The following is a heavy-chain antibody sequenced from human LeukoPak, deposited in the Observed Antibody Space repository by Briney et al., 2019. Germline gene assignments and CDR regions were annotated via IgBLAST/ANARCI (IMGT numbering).Heavy chain of an antibody. V-gene: IGHV4-34*01. D-gene: IGHD4-17*01. CDR1: GGSFSGYY. CDR3: ARGTVTIYHY. CDR2: INHSGST. Sequence: SETLSLTCAVYGGSFSGYYWSWVRHPPGKGLEWIGEINHSGSTNYNPSLTSRVTVSVDTSKNQFSLKLSSVTAPDTAVYYCARGTVTIYHYWGQGTLVTVSS. J-gene: IGHJ4*02.